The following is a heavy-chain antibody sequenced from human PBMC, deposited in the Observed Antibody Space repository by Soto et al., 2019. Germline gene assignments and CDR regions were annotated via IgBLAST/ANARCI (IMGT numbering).Heavy chain of an antibody. CDR2: TNSDGSDT. Sequence: EVQLVESGGGLVQPGGSLRLSCAASGFTFSSYWMYWVRQAPGKGLVWVSRTNSDGSDTSYADSVKGRFTISRDNAKNPLYMQMNRLRAEDTAVYYCARDRGWSLFDYWGQGTLVTVSS. J-gene: IGHJ4*02. V-gene: IGHV3-74*01. CDR1: GFTFSSYW. CDR3: ARDRGWSLFDY. D-gene: IGHD6-19*01.